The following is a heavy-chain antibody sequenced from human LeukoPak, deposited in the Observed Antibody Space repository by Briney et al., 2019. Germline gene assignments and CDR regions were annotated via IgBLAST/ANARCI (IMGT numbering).Heavy chain of an antibody. Sequence: ASVKVSCEASGYTFTSYGISWVRQAPGLGLEWMGWISAYNGNTNYAQKLQGRVTMTTDTSTSTAYMELRSLRSDDTAVYYCARDAMGKYYDILTGYYETWGQGTLVTVSS. CDR1: GYTFTSYG. V-gene: IGHV1-18*01. CDR2: ISAYNGNT. CDR3: ARDAMGKYYDILTGYYET. J-gene: IGHJ5*02. D-gene: IGHD3-9*01.